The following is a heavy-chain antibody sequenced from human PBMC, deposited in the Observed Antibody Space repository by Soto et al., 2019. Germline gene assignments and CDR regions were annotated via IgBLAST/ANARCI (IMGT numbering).Heavy chain of an antibody. J-gene: IGHJ4*02. V-gene: IGHV1-18*04. D-gene: IGHD6-19*01. CDR1: GYTFTSYG. CDR3: ARDRGVSSGWYGGFDY. CDR2: ISAYNGNT. Sequence: GASVKVSCTASGYTFTSYGISWVRQAPGQGLEWMGWISAYNGNTNYAQKLQGRVTMTTDTSTSTAYMELRSLRSDDTAVYYCARDRGVSSGWYGGFDYWGQGTLVTVSS.